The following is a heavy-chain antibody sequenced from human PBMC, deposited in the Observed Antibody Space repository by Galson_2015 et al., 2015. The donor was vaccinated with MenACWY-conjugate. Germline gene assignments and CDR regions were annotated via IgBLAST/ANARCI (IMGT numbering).Heavy chain of an antibody. CDR1: GFTFSSNT. Sequence: SLRLSCAASGFTFSSNTMNWVRQAPGKGLEWVSSISSAGSSIYYADSVKGRFTISRDNAENSLYLQMNSLRDEDTAVYYCAKSLSRLDYWGQGTLVTASA. CDR3: AKSLSRLDY. J-gene: IGHJ4*02. D-gene: IGHD3-16*01. V-gene: IGHV3-48*02. CDR2: ISSAGSSI.